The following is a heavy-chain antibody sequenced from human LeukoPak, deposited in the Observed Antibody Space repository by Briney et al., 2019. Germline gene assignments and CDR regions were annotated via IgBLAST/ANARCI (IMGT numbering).Heavy chain of an antibody. CDR3: ARGGGYCSGGSCNPEYFQY. CDR1: GYTFTSYD. Sequence: ASVKVSCKASGYTFTSYDINWVRQATGQGLEWMGWMNPNSGNTGYAQKFQGRVTITRNTSISTAYMELSSLRSEDTAVYYCARGGGYCSGGSCNPEYFQYWGQGTLVTVSS. V-gene: IGHV1-8*03. D-gene: IGHD2-15*01. J-gene: IGHJ1*01. CDR2: MNPNSGNT.